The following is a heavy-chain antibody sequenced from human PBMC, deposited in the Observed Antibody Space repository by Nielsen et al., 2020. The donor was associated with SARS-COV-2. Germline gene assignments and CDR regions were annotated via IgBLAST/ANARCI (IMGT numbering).Heavy chain of an antibody. Sequence: GGSLRLSCAASGFTFSSYGMHWVRQAPGKGLEWVSVIYTDGDTYYADSVKGRFTISRDNSKNTLYLQMNTLRAEDTAVYYCARDSNWKFDYWGQGTLVTVSS. J-gene: IGHJ4*02. CDR2: IYTDGDT. V-gene: IGHV3-66*01. CDR1: GFTFSSYG. CDR3: ARDSNWKFDY. D-gene: IGHD1-20*01.